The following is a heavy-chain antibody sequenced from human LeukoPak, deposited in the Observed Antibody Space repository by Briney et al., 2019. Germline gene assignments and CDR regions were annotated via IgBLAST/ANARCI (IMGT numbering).Heavy chain of an antibody. D-gene: IGHD6-19*01. CDR2: IYSGGST. Sequence: GGSLRLSCAASGFTVSSNYMSWVRQAPGKGLEWVPVIYSGGSTYYADSVKGRFTISRENAKNSLYLQMNSLRAGDTAVYYCARSYSSGWYPNAFDIWGQGTMVTVSS. V-gene: IGHV3-53*01. J-gene: IGHJ3*02. CDR3: ARSYSSGWYPNAFDI. CDR1: GFTVSSNY.